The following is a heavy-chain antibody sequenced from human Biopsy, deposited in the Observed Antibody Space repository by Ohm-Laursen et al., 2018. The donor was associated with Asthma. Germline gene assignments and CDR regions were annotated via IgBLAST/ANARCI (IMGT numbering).Heavy chain of an antibody. V-gene: IGHV3-9*01. CDR3: ARDRAVTGLNDVFDT. CDR1: GFTFDDYG. Sequence: SLRLSCSASGFTFDDYGMHWVRQAPGKGLEWVSGISWNSGSIGYADSVKGRFTISRDNAKNSLYLQMNSLRAEDTALYHCARDRAVTGLNDVFDTWGQGTMVTVSS. CDR2: ISWNSGSI. J-gene: IGHJ3*02. D-gene: IGHD4-17*01.